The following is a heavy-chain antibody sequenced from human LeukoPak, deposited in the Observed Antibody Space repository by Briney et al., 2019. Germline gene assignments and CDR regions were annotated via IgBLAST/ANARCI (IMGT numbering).Heavy chain of an antibody. V-gene: IGHV5-51*06. D-gene: IGHD6-19*01. CDR3: ARADSWYSSGWYWFDP. CDR2: IYLGDCDT. Sequence: GESLKISCKGSGYSFTSYWIGWVRQMPGKGLDWMGIIYLGDCDTRYSLSCQGQANISANKSISTDYLQWSRLKASDTTMYYCARADSWYSSGWYWFDPWGQGTLVTVSS. J-gene: IGHJ5*02. CDR1: GYSFTSYW.